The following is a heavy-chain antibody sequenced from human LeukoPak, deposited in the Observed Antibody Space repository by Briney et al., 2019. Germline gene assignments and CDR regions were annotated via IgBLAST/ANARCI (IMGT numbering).Heavy chain of an antibody. D-gene: IGHD3-22*01. J-gene: IGHJ4*02. CDR1: GYTFTSYD. CDR3: ARGHDSSGYYLGY. CDR2: MNPNSGNT. V-gene: IGHV1-8*01. Sequence: ASVTVSCKASGYTFTSYDINWVRQATGQGLEWMGWMNPNSGNTGYAQKFQGRVTMTRNTSISTAYMELSSLRSEDTAVYYCARGHDSSGYYLGYWGQGTLVTVSS.